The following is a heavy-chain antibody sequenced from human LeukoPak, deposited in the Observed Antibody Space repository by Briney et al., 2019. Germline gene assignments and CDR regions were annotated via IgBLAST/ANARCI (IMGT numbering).Heavy chain of an antibody. V-gene: IGHV3-66*03. CDR1: GFAVSSNY. J-gene: IGHJ5*02. CDR2: IYSTGTT. D-gene: IGHD3-10*01. Sequence: GGSLRLSRAVSGFAVSSNYVSWVRQAPGKGLEWVSVIYSTGTTFYADSVKGRFIISRDNSKNTVYLQMNGLRPEDTAVYYCARDRGPGWFDPWGQGTLVTVSS. CDR3: ARDRGPGWFDP.